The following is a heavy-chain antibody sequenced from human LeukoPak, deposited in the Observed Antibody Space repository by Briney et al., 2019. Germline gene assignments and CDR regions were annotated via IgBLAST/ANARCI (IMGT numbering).Heavy chain of an antibody. CDR3: AKGSYYDSSGSFYFDY. CDR2: ISGSGGST. Sequence: GGSLRLSCAASGFTFSRYAMSWVRQAPGKGLEWVSAISGSGGSTYYADSVKGRFTISRDNSKNTLYVQVNSLGTEDTAAYYCAKGSYYDSSGSFYFDYWGQGTLVTVSS. J-gene: IGHJ4*02. D-gene: IGHD3-22*01. V-gene: IGHV3-23*01. CDR1: GFTFSRYA.